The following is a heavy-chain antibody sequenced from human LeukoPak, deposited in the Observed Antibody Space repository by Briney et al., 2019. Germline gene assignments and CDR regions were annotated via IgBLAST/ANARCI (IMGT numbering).Heavy chain of an antibody. D-gene: IGHD2-2*01. CDR1: GYTFTSYG. Sequence: GASVKVSCKASGYTFTSYGISWVRQAPGQGLEWMGWISAYNGNTNYAQKLQDRVTMTTDTSTSTAYMELRSLRSDDTAVYHCARETLGYCSSTSCPAPFDYWGQGTLVTVSS. J-gene: IGHJ4*02. CDR2: ISAYNGNT. V-gene: IGHV1-18*01. CDR3: ARETLGYCSSTSCPAPFDY.